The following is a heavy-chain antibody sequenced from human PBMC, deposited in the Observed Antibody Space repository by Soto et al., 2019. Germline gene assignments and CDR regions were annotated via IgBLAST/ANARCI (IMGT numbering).Heavy chain of an antibody. CDR2: ISYDGSNK. CDR3: AKDGAGHLYYYDSSGDYGMDF. Sequence: AGGSLRVSCAASGFTFSSYGMHWVRQAPGKGLEWVAVISYDGSNKYYADSVKGRFTISRDNSNNTLYLQMNSLRAEDTAVYYCAKDGAGHLYYYDSSGDYGMDFQGQVPTVT. CDR1: GFTFSSYG. J-gene: IGHJ6*02. V-gene: IGHV3-30*18. D-gene: IGHD3-22*01.